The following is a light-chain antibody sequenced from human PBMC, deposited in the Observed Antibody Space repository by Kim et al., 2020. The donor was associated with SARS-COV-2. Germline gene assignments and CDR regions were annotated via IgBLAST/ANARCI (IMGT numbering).Light chain of an antibody. CDR3: QHYGSSVYT. CDR2: GVS. Sequence: EIVLTQSPGTLSLSPGERAALSCRASQSVSSNYLAWYQQKPGQATRLLIYGVSTRATGIPDRFSGSGSGTDFTLTISRLEPEDFAVYYCQHYGSSVYTFGQGTKLEI. V-gene: IGKV3-20*01. J-gene: IGKJ2*01. CDR1: QSVSSNY.